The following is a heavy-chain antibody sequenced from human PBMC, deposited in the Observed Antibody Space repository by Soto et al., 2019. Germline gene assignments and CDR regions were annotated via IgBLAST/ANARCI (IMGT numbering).Heavy chain of an antibody. Sequence: QVQLVQSGAEVKKPGSSVKVSCKASGGTFSSYAISWVRQAPGQGLEWMGGIIPIFGTANYAQKFQGRVKITADESTSTAYMELSSLRSEDTAVYYCAGDGMATLDYNWFDPWGQGTLVTVSS. D-gene: IGHD5-12*01. J-gene: IGHJ5*02. V-gene: IGHV1-69*12. CDR3: AGDGMATLDYNWFDP. CDR2: IIPIFGTA. CDR1: GGTFSSYA.